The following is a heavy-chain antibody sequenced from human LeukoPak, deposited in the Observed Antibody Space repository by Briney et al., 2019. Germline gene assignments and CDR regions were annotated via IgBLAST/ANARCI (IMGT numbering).Heavy chain of an antibody. CDR3: ARVALYSSSWYGAFDI. J-gene: IGHJ3*02. D-gene: IGHD6-13*01. Sequence: ASVKVSCKASGYTFTGYYMHWVRQAPGQGLEWMGWINPNSGNTNYAQKLQGRVTMTTDTSTSTAYMELRSLRSDDTAVYYCARVALYSSSWYGAFDIWGQGTMVTVSS. V-gene: IGHV1-18*04. CDR1: GYTFTGYY. CDR2: INPNSGNT.